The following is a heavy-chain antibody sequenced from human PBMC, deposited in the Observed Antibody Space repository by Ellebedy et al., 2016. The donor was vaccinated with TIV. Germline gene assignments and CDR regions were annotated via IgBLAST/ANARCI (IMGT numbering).Heavy chain of an antibody. CDR3: ARAPAGTQQSPLDY. Sequence: MPSETLSLTCTVSGASGSVTNSGDFWGWIRQPPGQGLEYIGYMRYSGSSKYNSSLKSRVTISLDTSKNQFSLKLSSVTAADTAVYYCARAPAGTQQSPLDYWGQGTLVTVSS. J-gene: IGHJ4*02. D-gene: IGHD6-13*01. V-gene: IGHV4-61*08. CDR2: MRYSGSS. CDR1: GASGSVTNSGDF.